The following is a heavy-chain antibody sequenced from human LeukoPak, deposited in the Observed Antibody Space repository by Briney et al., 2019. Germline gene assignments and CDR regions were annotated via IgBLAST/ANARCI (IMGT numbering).Heavy chain of an antibody. CDR1: GFTFSSYS. D-gene: IGHD4-11*01. CDR3: AREMRYSNSGFDY. Sequence: GGSLRLSCAASGFTFSSYSMNWVRQAPGKGLEWVSSISSSSSYIYHADSVKGRFTISRDNAKNSLYLQMNSLRAEDTAVYYCAREMRYSNSGFDYWGQGTLVTVSS. J-gene: IGHJ4*02. V-gene: IGHV3-21*01. CDR2: ISSSSSYI.